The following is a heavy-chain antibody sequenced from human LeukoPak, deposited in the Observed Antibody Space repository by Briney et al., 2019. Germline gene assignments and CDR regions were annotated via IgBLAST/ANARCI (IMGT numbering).Heavy chain of an antibody. V-gene: IGHV1-18*01. Sequence: ASVKVSRKGSGYTFTSYGISWVRQAPGQGLEWMGWISAYNGNTNYAQKLQGRGTMTTDTSTSTAYMELRSLRSDDTAVYYCARTQYGYYFDYWGQGTLVTVSS. D-gene: IGHD2-2*01. J-gene: IGHJ4*02. CDR1: GYTFTSYG. CDR2: ISAYNGNT. CDR3: ARTQYGYYFDY.